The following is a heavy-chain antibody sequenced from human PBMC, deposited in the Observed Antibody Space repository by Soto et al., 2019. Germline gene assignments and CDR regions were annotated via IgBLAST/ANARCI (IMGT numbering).Heavy chain of an antibody. CDR3: ARVGGSFYGSWDS. CDR1: GFTFSMYV. CDR2: MAYDGNRE. J-gene: IGHJ4*02. V-gene: IGHV3-30-3*01. D-gene: IGHD1-26*01. Sequence: QVQLVESGGGVVQPGRSLRLSCAASGFTFSMYVMPWVRQAPGKGLEWVAVMAYDGNREYYGDSVKGRFFVSRDNSKNTLYLQVNSLRPEDTAVYYCARVGGSFYGSWDSWGQGALVTVSS.